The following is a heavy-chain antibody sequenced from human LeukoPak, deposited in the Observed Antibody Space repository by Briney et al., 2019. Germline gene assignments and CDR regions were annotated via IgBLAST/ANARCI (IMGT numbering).Heavy chain of an antibody. CDR2: IHHSGST. J-gene: IGHJ4*02. Sequence: SETLSLTCTVSGYSLSSGYHWGWIRQPPGKGLEWIGGIHHSGSTYYNPSLKSRVTISVDTSKNQFSLKLSSVTAADMAVYYCARGPMVRGVNSIDYWGQGTLVTVSS. D-gene: IGHD3-10*01. CDR1: GYSLSSGYH. V-gene: IGHV4-38-2*02. CDR3: ARGPMVRGVNSIDY.